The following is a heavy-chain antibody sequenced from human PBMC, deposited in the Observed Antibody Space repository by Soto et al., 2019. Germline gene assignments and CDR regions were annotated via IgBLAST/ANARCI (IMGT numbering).Heavy chain of an antibody. CDR3: ATLPPPIVVVMTDLPT. V-gene: IGHV4-4*02. D-gene: IGHD2-15*01. CDR1: GASISSTYW. CDR2: IYHTGTT. Sequence: QLRESGPGLVKPSGTLSLTCFVSGASISSTYWWSWVRQTPGKRLEWIGQIYHTGTTSYTPSLKNRVPTSLDTSNNQFPLRLTSMTAADTAVDYCATLPPPIVVVMTDLPTWGQGTLVTVSS. J-gene: IGHJ5*02.